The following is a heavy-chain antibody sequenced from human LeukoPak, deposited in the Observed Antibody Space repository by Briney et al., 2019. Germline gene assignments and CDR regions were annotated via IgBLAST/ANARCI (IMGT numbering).Heavy chain of an antibody. CDR3: AIVGDQFLSSIDL. CDR1: GFTASTDY. Sequence: GGSLGLSCAASGFTASTDYMSWFRQAPGKGLEWVSIIYSGGTTYYADSVKGRFTISRDTSKNTLSLPMNSLRAEDTAVYFCAIVGDQFLSSIDLWGRGTLVTVSS. D-gene: IGHD2-2*01. J-gene: IGHJ2*01. V-gene: IGHV3-53*01. CDR2: IYSGGTT.